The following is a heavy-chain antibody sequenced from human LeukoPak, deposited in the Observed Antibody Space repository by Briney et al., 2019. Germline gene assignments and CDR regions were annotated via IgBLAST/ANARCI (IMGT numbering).Heavy chain of an antibody. Sequence: PSETLSLTCTVSGGSISGHYWSWIRQPPGKRLEWIGYVYDSGSTNYNPSLSSRVTISLDTSKNQFSLKLTFVTAADTAVYYCARLSGKWTWGQGTLVTVSS. D-gene: IGHD1-26*01. V-gene: IGHV4-59*11. CDR1: GGSISGHY. CDR3: ARLSGKWT. J-gene: IGHJ5*02. CDR2: VYDSGST.